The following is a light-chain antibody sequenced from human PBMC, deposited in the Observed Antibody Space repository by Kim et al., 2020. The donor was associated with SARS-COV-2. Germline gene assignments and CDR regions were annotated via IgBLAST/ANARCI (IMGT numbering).Light chain of an antibody. V-gene: IGKV3-11*01. CDR2: DAS. CDR1: QSVSSY. CDR3: QQRSNWPIT. J-gene: IGKJ5*01. Sequence: LSPGERATLSRRASQSVSSYLAWYQQKPGQAPRLLMYDASNRAIGIPARFSGSGSGTDFPLTISSLEPEDFAVYYCQQRSNWPITFGQGTRLEIK.